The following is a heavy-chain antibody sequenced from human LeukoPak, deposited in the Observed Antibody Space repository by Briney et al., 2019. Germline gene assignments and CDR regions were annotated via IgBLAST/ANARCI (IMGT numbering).Heavy chain of an antibody. D-gene: IGHD4-17*01. J-gene: IGHJ4*02. CDR3: AKDREWDDYAEYDY. Sequence: GGSLSLSCAASGFTASSSYMTWVPQAPGKGLEWVSDIYSGGSTYYADSVKGRFTISRDNSKNTLYLQMNSLRAEDTAVYYCAKDREWDDYAEYDYWGQGTLVTVSS. V-gene: IGHV3-66*01. CDR2: IYSGGST. CDR1: GFTASSSY.